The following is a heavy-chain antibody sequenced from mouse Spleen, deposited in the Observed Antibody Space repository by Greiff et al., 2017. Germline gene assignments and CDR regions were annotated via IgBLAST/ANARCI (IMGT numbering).Heavy chain of an antibody. CDR1: GFTFSSYA. V-gene: IGHV5-9-1*02. Sequence: EVKLVESGEGLVKPGGSLKLSCAASGFTFSSYAMSWVRQTPEKRLEWVAYISSGGDYIYYADTVKGRFTISRDNARNTLYLQMSSLKSEDTAMYYCTKDGDWTHYFDYWGQGTPLTVSS. D-gene: IGHD2-3*01. CDR3: TKDGDWTHYFDY. J-gene: IGHJ2*01. CDR2: ISSGGDYI.